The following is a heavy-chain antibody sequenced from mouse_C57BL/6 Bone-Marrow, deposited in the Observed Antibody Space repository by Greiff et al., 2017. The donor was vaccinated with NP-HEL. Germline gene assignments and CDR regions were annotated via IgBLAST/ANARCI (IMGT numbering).Heavy chain of an antibody. J-gene: IGHJ2*01. CDR2: ISDGGSYT. Sequence: DVKLVESGGGLVKPGGSLKLSCAASGFTFSSYAMSWVRQTPEKRLEWVATISDGGSYTYYPDNVKRRFTISRDNAKNNLYLQMSHLKSEDTAMYYCARDLLPDYWGQGTTLTVSS. CDR1: GFTFSSYA. V-gene: IGHV5-4*01. CDR3: ARDLLPDY.